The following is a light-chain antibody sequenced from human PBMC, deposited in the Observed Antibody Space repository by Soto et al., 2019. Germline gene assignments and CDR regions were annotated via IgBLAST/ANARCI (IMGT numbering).Light chain of an antibody. CDR3: QQYNDYSLT. Sequence: DIQMTQSHSTLSASVGDRVTITCRASQSISSWLAWYQQKPGKAPNLLIYKASTLQSGVPSRFSGSGSGTEFILTISSLQPDDFATYYCQQYNDYSLTFGQGTKVDI. J-gene: IGKJ1*01. V-gene: IGKV1-5*03. CDR1: QSISSW. CDR2: KAS.